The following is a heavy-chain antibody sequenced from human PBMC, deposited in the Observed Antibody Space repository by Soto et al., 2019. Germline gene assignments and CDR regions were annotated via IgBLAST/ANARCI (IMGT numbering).Heavy chain of an antibody. CDR3: ARARFDSWSHIYYGLDV. D-gene: IGHD3-3*01. CDR2: ITHGGST. J-gene: IGHJ6*02. Sequence: PSETLSLTCGVYGGSFSAYSSTWLRQSPGKGLEWIGEITHGGSTDYNPALKSRLVMSVDTSKNQFSLRVTSVTAADAAVYFCARARFDSWSHIYYGLDVWGQGTTVTVSS. CDR1: GGSFSAYS. V-gene: IGHV4-34*01.